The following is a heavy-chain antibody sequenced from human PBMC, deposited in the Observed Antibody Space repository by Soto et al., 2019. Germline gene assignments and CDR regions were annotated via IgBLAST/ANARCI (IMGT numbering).Heavy chain of an antibody. J-gene: IGHJ4*02. CDR2: IYHSGST. V-gene: IGHV4-4*02. D-gene: IGHD3-10*01. Sequence: PSETLSLTCAVSGGSISSSNWWSWVRQPPGKGLEWIGEIYHSGSTNYNPSLKSRVTISVDKSKNQFSLKLSSVTAADTAVYYCASDFTMVRGVMGYWGQGTLVTVSS. CDR1: GGSISSSNW. CDR3: ASDFTMVRGVMGY.